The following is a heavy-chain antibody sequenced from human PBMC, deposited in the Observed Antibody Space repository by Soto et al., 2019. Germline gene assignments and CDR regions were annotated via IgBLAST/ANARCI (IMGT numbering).Heavy chain of an antibody. CDR2: MSYDGSNK. CDR1: GFTFSSYA. V-gene: IGHV3-30-3*01. CDR3: ARDGGAY. D-gene: IGHD3-16*01. J-gene: IGHJ4*02. Sequence: QVQLVESGGGVVQPGRSLRLSCAASGFTFSSYAMHWVRRAPGKGLEWMAVMSYDGSNKYYADSVKGRFTISRDNSQNTLYLQMNSLRPEDTALYYCARDGGAYWGQGTLVIVSS.